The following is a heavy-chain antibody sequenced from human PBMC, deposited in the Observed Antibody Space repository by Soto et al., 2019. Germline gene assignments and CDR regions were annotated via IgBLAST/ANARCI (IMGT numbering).Heavy chain of an antibody. V-gene: IGHV4-31*02. CDR1: GVSISSGGYY. D-gene: IGHD3-10*01. CDR3: ARDLRFGEYYGMDV. Sequence: TLCLTWTVSGVSISSGGYYWILIRQHPGKGLEWVGYIYYSGSTYYNPSLKSRVTISVDTSKNQFSLKLSSVTAADTAVYYCARDLRFGEYYGMDVWGQGTTVT. J-gene: IGHJ6*02. CDR2: IYYSGST.